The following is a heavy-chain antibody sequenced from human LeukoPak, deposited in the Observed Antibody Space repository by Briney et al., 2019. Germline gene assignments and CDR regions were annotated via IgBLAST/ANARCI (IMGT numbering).Heavy chain of an antibody. CDR3: ARRRYYDGSGYLE. CDR2: IYYSGRT. D-gene: IGHD3-22*01. J-gene: IGHJ1*01. Sequence: SETLSLTCSVSGDSVSRSDSDWDSIRQPPGKGLDWIGTIYYSGRTYYSPSLKSRVTMSVDPSNNQFSLTLRPVSAADTAVYYCARRRYYDGSGYLEWGRGTLLSVSS. V-gene: IGHV4-39*01. CDR1: GDSVSRSDSD.